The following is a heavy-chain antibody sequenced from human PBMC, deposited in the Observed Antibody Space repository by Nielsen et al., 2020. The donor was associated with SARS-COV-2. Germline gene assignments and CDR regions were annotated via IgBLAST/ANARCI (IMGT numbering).Heavy chain of an antibody. D-gene: IGHD3-22*01. CDR2: IKSKTDGGTT. Sequence: WIRQPPGKGLEWVGRIKSKTDGGTTDYAALVKGRFTISRDDSQNTVYLQMNSLKTEDTAVYYCARGHYYDSSGPYQAFDIWGQGTMVTVSS. V-gene: IGHV3-15*01. J-gene: IGHJ3*02. CDR3: ARGHYYDSSGPYQAFDI.